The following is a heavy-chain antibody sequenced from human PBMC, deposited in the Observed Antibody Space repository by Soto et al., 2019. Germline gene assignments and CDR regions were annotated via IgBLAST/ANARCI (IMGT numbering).Heavy chain of an antibody. Sequence: QVQLQESGPGLVKPSGTLSLTCAVSGGSISSSNWWSWVRQPPGKGLEWIGEIYHSGSTNYNPSLQSRVTISVDKSKNQFSLKLSSVTAADTAVYYCARSPDSSGYYPRWYYYGMDVWGQGTTVTVSS. CDR1: GGSISSSNW. CDR2: IYHSGST. J-gene: IGHJ6*02. D-gene: IGHD3-22*01. V-gene: IGHV4-4*02. CDR3: ARSPDSSGYYPRWYYYGMDV.